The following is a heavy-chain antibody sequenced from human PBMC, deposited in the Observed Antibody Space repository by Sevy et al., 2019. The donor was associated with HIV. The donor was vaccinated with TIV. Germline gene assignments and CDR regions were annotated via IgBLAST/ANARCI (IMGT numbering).Heavy chain of an antibody. CDR3: ARDNIVLMVSAPTGRNAFDI. CDR2: ISSSSSYI. V-gene: IGHV3-21*01. Sequence: GGSLRLSCAASGFTFSSYSMNWVRQAPGKELEWVSSISSSSSYIYYADSVKGRFTISRDNAKNSLYLQMNSLRAEDTAVYYCARDNIVLMVSAPTGRNAFDIWGQGTMVTVSS. CDR1: GFTFSSYS. J-gene: IGHJ3*02. D-gene: IGHD2-8*01.